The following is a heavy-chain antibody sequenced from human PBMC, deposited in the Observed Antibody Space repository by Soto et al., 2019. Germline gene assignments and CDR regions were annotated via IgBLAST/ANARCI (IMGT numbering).Heavy chain of an antibody. Sequence: QVQLVQSGAEVKKPGASVKVSCKASGYTFTSYDINWVRQATGQGLEWMGWMNPNSGNTGYAQKFQGRVTMTRNTSISTADMERSSLRSEDTAVYYCARGQRRAPYYYYMDVWGKGTTVTVSS. CDR3: ARGQRRAPYYYYMDV. D-gene: IGHD2-2*01. J-gene: IGHJ6*03. CDR2: MNPNSGNT. V-gene: IGHV1-8*01. CDR1: GYTFTSYD.